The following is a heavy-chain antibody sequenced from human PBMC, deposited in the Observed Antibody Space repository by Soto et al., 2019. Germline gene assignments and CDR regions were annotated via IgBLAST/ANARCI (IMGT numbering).Heavy chain of an antibody. CDR3: ARDGDIQGGPPPKNYAMDV. V-gene: IGHV3-33*08. D-gene: IGHD5-12*01. CDR1: GFTFRNFG. CDR2: IWYDGSNK. J-gene: IGHJ6*02. Sequence: QVRLVESGGGVGQPGRSLRLSCSASGFTFRNFGFHWVRQAPGKGLEWVALIWYDGSNKYYAESLKGRVSISRDNSKNTLYLEMKSLRFEDTAVYYCARDGDIQGGPPPKNYAMDVSGQGTTVTVSS.